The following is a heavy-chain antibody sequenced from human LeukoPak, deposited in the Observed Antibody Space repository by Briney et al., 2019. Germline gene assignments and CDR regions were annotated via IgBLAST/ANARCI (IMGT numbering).Heavy chain of an antibody. D-gene: IGHD6-19*01. J-gene: IGHJ4*02. Sequence: SETLSLTCTVSVGPISCSHWSWIPQPTGKVLERIGRIYSSGSTHSNPSLKSRVTMRVDPSNNLYSVQLSAMTAARTALYCCARARGPIREGYSSGWYFGSFDYWGQGTLVTVSS. CDR3: ARARGPIREGYSSGWYFGSFDY. CDR2: IYSSGST. CDR1: VGPISCSH. V-gene: IGHV4-4*07.